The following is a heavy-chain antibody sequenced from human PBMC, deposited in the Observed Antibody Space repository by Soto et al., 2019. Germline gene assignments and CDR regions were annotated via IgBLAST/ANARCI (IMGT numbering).Heavy chain of an antibody. CDR3: ARAVSVRDDYGDYESYYYYYGMDV. CDR2: IGTAGDT. D-gene: IGHD4-17*01. V-gene: IGHV3-13*01. CDR1: GFTFSSYD. J-gene: IGHJ6*02. Sequence: PGGSLRLSCAASGFTFSSYDMHWVRQATGKGLEWVSAIGTAGDTYYPGSVKGRFTISRENAKNSLYLQMNSLRAEDTAFYYCARAVSVRDDYGDYESYYYYYGMDVWGQGTTVTVSS.